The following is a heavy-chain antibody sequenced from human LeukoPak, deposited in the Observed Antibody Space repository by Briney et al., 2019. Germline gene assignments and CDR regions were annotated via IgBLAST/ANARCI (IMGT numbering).Heavy chain of an antibody. J-gene: IGHJ4*02. Sequence: GGSLRLSCAASGFTFSSYAMSWVRQAPGKGLEWVSAISGSGGSTYYADSVKGRFTISRDNSKNTLYLQMNSLRAEDTAVYYCAKGGGIQLWPYYFDYWGQGALVTVSS. CDR3: AKGGGIQLWPYYFDY. D-gene: IGHD5-18*01. CDR2: ISGSGGST. V-gene: IGHV3-23*01. CDR1: GFTFSSYA.